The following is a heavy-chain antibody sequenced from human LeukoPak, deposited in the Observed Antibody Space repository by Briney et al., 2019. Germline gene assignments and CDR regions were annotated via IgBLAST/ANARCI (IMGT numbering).Heavy chain of an antibody. J-gene: IGHJ4*02. D-gene: IGHD5-12*01. CDR1: GFTFSGSA. CDR2: ISYDGSDK. V-gene: IGHV3-30*04. Sequence: GGSLRLSCAASGFTFSGSAMHWVRQAPGKGLEWVAVISYDGSDKFYADSVKGRFTISRDSSKNTLYLQMNSLRPEDTAVYYCARARPSMWIDYWGQGTLVTVSS. CDR3: ARARPSMWIDY.